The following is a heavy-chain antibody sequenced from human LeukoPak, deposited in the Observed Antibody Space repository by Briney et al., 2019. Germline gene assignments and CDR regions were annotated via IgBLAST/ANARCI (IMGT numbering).Heavy chain of an antibody. CDR2: IKQDGSEQ. CDR1: GFTFSSYW. V-gene: IGHV3-7*05. CDR3: AGGQGWLLDY. D-gene: IGHD2-15*01. J-gene: IGHJ4*02. Sequence: GGSLRLSCAASGFTFSSYWMTWVRRALGKGLGWVANIKQDGSEQYYVDSVRGRFTISRDNAKNSLFLQMNSLRVEDTAVYYCAGGQGWLLDYWGQGALVTVSS.